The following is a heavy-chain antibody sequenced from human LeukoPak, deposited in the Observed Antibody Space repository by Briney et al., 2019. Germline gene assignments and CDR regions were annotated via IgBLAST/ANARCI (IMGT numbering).Heavy chain of an antibody. V-gene: IGHV4-34*01. CDR1: GGSFSGYY. J-gene: IGHJ4*02. Sequence: SETLSLTCAVYGGSFSGYYWSWIRQPPGKGLEWIGEINHSGSTNYNPSLKSRVTISVDTSKNQFSLKLSSVTAADTAVYYCARRARILTGYLGGWGQGTLVTVSS. CDR2: INHSGST. D-gene: IGHD3-9*01. CDR3: ARRARILTGYLGG.